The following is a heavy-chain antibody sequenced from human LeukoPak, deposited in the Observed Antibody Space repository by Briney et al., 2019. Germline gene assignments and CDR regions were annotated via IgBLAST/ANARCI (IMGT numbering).Heavy chain of an antibody. Sequence: GGSLRLSCAASGFTFSSYAMSWVRQAPGKGLEWVSAISAGGSTYYADSVKGRFTISRDNSKNTLYLQMNNLRADDTAVYYCSKSGRLNSGYDSHFDYWGQGTLVTVSS. CDR1: GFTFSSYA. CDR3: SKSGRLNSGYDSHFDY. CDR2: ISAGGST. J-gene: IGHJ4*02. D-gene: IGHD5-12*01. V-gene: IGHV3-23*01.